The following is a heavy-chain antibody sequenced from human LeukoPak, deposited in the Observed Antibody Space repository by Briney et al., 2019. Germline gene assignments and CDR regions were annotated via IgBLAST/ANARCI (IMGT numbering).Heavy chain of an antibody. J-gene: IGHJ4*02. CDR1: GYPFTSSG. D-gene: IGHD1-26*01. V-gene: IGHV1-18*01. Sequence: ASVKVSCKASGYPFTSSGISWVRQAPGHGLEGLGWISAYNGNTNYAQKLQGRVTMTTDTSTSTAYMELRSLRSDDTAVYYCARDESGSYDYWGQGTLVTVSS. CDR3: ARDESGSYDY. CDR2: ISAYNGNT.